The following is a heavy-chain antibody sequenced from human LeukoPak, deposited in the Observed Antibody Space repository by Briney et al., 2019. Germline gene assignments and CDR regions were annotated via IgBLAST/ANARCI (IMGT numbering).Heavy chain of an antibody. Sequence: ASVKVSCKASGGTFSSYAISWVRQAPGQGLEWMGRIIPILGIANYAQKFQGRATITADKSTSTAYMELSSLRSEDTAVYYCARAYCGGDCYRYYFDYWGQGTLVTVSS. CDR2: IIPILGIA. CDR1: GGTFSSYA. J-gene: IGHJ4*02. V-gene: IGHV1-69*04. D-gene: IGHD2-21*02. CDR3: ARAYCGGDCYRYYFDY.